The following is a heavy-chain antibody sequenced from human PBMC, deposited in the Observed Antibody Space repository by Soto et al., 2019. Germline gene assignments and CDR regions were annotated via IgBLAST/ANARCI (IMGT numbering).Heavy chain of an antibody. V-gene: IGHV3-48*03. CDR1: GFTFSSYE. CDR3: ARWRVRRRYFDY. J-gene: IGHJ4*02. D-gene: IGHD2-21*01. Sequence: GGSLRLSCAASGFTFSSYEMNWVRQAPWKGLEWFSYISSSGSNTYYADSVKGRFTISRDNAKNSLYLQMNSLRAEDTAVYYCARWRVRRRYFDYWGQGNLVTVSS. CDR2: ISSSGSNT.